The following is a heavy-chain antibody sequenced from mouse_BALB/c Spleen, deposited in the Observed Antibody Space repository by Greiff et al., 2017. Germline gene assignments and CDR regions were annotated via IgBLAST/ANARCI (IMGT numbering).Heavy chain of an antibody. V-gene: IGHV1S56*01. D-gene: IGHD2-3*01. CDR3: ARLDGDYAMDY. J-gene: IGHJ4*01. CDR2: IYPGDGST. Sequence: VKLVESGPELVKPGASVKMSCKASGYTFTSYYIHWVKQRPGQGLEWIGWIYPGDGSTKYNEKFKGKTTLTADKSSSTAYMLLSSLTSEDSAIYFCARLDGDYAMDYWGQGTSVTVSS. CDR1: GYTFTSYY.